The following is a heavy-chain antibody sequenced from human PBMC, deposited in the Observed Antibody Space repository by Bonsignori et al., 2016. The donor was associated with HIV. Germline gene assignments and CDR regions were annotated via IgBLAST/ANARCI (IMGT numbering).Heavy chain of an antibody. CDR3: ARSVDSSGWYNYYYYMDV. D-gene: IGHD6-19*01. J-gene: IGHJ6*03. CDR2: IIPILGIA. Sequence: WVRQAPGQGLEWMGGIIPILGIANYAQKFQGRVTITADKSTSTAYMELSSLRSEDTAVYYCARSVDSSGWYNYYYYMDVWGKGTTVTVSS. V-gene: IGHV1-69*10.